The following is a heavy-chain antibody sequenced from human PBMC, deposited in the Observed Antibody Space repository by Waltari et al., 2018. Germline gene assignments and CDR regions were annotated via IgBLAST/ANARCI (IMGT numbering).Heavy chain of an antibody. CDR1: GFTVSSNY. CDR3: ARLYYDFWSGYYTNGYYFDY. CDR2: IYSGGST. Sequence: EVQLVESGGGLIQPGGSLRLSCAASGFTVSSNYMSWVRQAPGKGLEWVSVIYSGGSTYYADSVKGRFTISRDNSKNTLYLQMNSLRAEDTAVYYCARLYYDFWSGYYTNGYYFDYWGQGTLVTVSS. V-gene: IGHV3-53*01. J-gene: IGHJ4*02. D-gene: IGHD3-3*01.